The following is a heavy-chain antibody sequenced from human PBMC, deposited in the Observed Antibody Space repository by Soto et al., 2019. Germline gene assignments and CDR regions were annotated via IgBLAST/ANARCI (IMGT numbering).Heavy chain of an antibody. D-gene: IGHD3-22*01. V-gene: IGHV1-58*01. J-gene: IGHJ4*02. CDR1: GFTFTSSA. CDR2: IVVGSGNT. Sequence: SVKVSCKASGFTFTSSAVQWVRQARGQRLEWIGWIVVGSGNTNYAQKFQERVTITRDMSTSTAYMELSSLRSEDTAVYYCAADRTMPGGYYDSTGYLYYFDYWGQGTLVTVSS. CDR3: AADRTMPGGYYDSTGYLYYFDY.